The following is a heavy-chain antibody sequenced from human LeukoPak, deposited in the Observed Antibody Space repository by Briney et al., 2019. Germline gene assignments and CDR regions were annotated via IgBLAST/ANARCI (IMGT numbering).Heavy chain of an antibody. D-gene: IGHD2-21*02. J-gene: IGHJ4*02. CDR1: GGSIGSGDYY. CDR3: ARGRVCGGDCYPYYFDY. V-gene: IGHV4-30-4*01. CDR2: IYYSGST. Sequence: SETLSLTCTVSGGSIGSGDYYWSWIRQPPGKGLEWIGYIYYSGSTYYNPSLKSRVTISVDTSKNQFSLKLSSVTAADTAVYYCARGRVCGGDCYPYYFDYWGQGTLVTVSS.